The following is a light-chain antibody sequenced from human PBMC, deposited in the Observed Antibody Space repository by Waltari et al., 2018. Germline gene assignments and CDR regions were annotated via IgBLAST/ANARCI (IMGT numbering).Light chain of an antibody. J-gene: IGKJ1*01. CDR1: HSIETN. V-gene: IGKV3-15*01. CDR2: GAS. Sequence: VMTQSPATLSLFPGERAVLSCWASHSIETNLAWFQHKPGQAPRLLISGASTRATNVPTRFSGSGSGTAFTLTISSLQSEDFAVYYCQQYNNWPPWTFGPGTKVEIK. CDR3: QQYNNWPPWT.